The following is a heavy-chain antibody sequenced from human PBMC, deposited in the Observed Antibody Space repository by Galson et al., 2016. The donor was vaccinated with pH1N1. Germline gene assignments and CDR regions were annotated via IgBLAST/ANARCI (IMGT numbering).Heavy chain of an antibody. CDR2: IYTSGGT. V-gene: IGHV4-61*02. J-gene: IGHJ3*02. CDR3: ARDAAHTGTYYVAFDT. Sequence: TLSLTCTVSGGSINSDSYYWSWIRQPAGKGLEWIGRIYTSGGTNYNPSLKSRVTISVDTSKNHSSLKLSSVTAADTAVYYCARDAAHTGTYYVAFDTWGQGTIVTVSS. D-gene: IGHD1-26*01. CDR1: GGSINSDSYY.